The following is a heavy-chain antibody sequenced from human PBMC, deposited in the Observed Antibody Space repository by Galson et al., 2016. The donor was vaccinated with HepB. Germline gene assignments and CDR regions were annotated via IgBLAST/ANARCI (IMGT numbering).Heavy chain of an antibody. Sequence: SETLSLTCTVSGGSISFYYWSWIRQSPGKGLEWIGYIHYSGSTNYKSSLKSRVTISVDTSKNQFSLRLSSVTAADTAIYYCARGSTWNYFPFDYWGQGILVTVSS. J-gene: IGHJ4*02. CDR2: IHYSGST. CDR1: GGSISFYY. V-gene: IGHV4-59*01. D-gene: IGHD1-7*01. CDR3: ARGSTWNYFPFDY.